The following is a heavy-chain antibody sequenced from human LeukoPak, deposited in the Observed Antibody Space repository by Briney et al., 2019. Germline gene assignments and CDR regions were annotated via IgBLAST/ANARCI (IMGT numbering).Heavy chain of an antibody. CDR2: ISSSGSTI. CDR3: ARIASYQLLPFDY. V-gene: IGHV3-48*03. D-gene: IGHD2-2*01. J-gene: IGHJ4*02. Sequence: PGGSLRLSCAASGFTFSSYEMNWVRQAPGKGLEWASYISSSGSTIYYADSVKGRFTISRDNAKNSLYLQMNSLRAEDTAVYYCARIASYQLLPFDYWGQGTLVTVSS. CDR1: GFTFSSYE.